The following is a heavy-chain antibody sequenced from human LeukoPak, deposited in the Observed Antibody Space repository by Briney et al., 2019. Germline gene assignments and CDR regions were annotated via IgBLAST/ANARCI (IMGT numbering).Heavy chain of an antibody. CDR1: GYSFATYG. CDR2: INAFNGNT. D-gene: IGHD4-17*01. J-gene: IGHJ4*02. V-gene: IGHV1-18*01. Sequence: ASVKVSCKAFGYSFATYGFHWVRQAPGQGLEWMGWINAFNGNTNYAQKFQGRVAITTDTATSTAYMELRSLRSDDTAVYYCAREYVDYTGDLDYWGQGTLVTVSS. CDR3: AREYVDYTGDLDY.